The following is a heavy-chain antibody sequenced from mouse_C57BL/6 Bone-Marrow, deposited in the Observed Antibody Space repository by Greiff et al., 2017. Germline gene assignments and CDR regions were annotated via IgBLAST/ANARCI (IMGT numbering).Heavy chain of an antibody. CDR1: GYTFTSYW. CDR2: IVPSASYT. V-gene: IGHV1-50*01. CDR3: ARSDYYSSLYYAMDY. D-gene: IGHD1-1*01. Sequence: QVQLQQSGAELVKPGASVKLSCKASGYTFTSYWMQWVKQRPGQGLEWFGEIVPSASYTTYYQKFKGKATLTVDTSSSTAYMQLSSLTSEDSAFYYSARSDYYSSLYYAMDYWGQGTSVTVSA. J-gene: IGHJ4*01.